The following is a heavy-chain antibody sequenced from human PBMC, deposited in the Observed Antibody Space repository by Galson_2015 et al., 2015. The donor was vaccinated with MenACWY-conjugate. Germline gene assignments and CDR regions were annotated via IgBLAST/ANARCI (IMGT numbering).Heavy chain of an antibody. CDR2: ISPYNGNT. CDR3: ARDDAGRNNDP. D-gene: IGHD1/OR15-1a*01. CDR1: GYTFTSYG. J-gene: IGHJ5*02. Sequence: SVKVSCKASGYTFTSYGITWVRQAPGQGLEWMGWISPYNGNTNYAQKLQGRVTMTTDTSTSTAYMELRSLRSDDTAVYYCARDDAGRNNDPWGQGTLVTVSS. V-gene: IGHV1-18*01.